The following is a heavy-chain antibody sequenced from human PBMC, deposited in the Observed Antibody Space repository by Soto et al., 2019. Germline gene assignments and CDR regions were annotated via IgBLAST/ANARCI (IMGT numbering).Heavy chain of an antibody. J-gene: IGHJ4*02. V-gene: IGHV1-2*02. Sequence: ASVKVSCKASGYTFTGYYMHWVRQAPGQGLEWMGWINPNSGGTNYAQKFQGRVTMTRDTSISTAYMELSRLRSDDTAVYYCARSTESLGQSLYWGQGNLVTVSS. D-gene: IGHD2-21*02. CDR3: ARSTESLGQSLY. CDR2: INPNSGGT. CDR1: GYTFTGYY.